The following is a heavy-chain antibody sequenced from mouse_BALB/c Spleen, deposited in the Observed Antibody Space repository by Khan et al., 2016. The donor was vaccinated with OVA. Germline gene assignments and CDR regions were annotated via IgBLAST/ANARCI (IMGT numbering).Heavy chain of an antibody. D-gene: IGHD2-4*01. CDR1: GFSLPNYS. Sequence: QVQLKESGPGLVQPSQSLSITCTVSGFSLPNYSVYWVRQSPGKGLEWLGVIWSAGSTDYNEAFISRLTISKDNSRSQVFFKMNNLQPNDTAIYYCARRGYDYGRGALFAYWGQGTLVTVSA. J-gene: IGHJ3*01. CDR2: IWSAGST. V-gene: IGHV2-2*02. CDR3: ARRGYDYGRGALFAY.